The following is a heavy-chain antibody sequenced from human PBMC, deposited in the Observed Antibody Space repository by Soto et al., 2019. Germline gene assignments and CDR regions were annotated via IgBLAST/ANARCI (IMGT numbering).Heavy chain of an antibody. J-gene: IGHJ4*02. CDR3: ATHDGPAAAGLVLDF. CDR2: IKQDENGK. D-gene: IGHD6-13*01. V-gene: IGHV3-7*02. Sequence: EVQLVESGGGLVQPGGSLRLSCAASGFTFSSRWMTWVRQAPGKGLEWVANIKQDENGKDYVDSVKGRFTISRDNAKNSLYLQMNSLRAEDTAVYDCATHDGPAAAGLVLDFWGQGTLVTVSS. CDR1: GFTFSSRW.